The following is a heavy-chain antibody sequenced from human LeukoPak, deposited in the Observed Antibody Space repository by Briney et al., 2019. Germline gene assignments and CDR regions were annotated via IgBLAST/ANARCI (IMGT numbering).Heavy chain of an antibody. V-gene: IGHV5-51*01. CDR1: GYSFSSYW. J-gene: IGHJ4*02. CDR3: ARHLSGSYSGYYFDY. Sequence: GESLKISCQGSGYSFSSYWIGWVRQMPGKGLEWMGVIYPGDSHTRYSQSFQGQVTISADKSINTAFLQWSSLEASDTAMYYCARHLSGSYSGYYFDYWGQGTLVTVSS. CDR2: IYPGDSHT. D-gene: IGHD1-26*01.